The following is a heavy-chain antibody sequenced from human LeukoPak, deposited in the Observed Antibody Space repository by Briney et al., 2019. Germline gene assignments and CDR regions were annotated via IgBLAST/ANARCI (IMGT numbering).Heavy chain of an antibody. D-gene: IGHD3-3*01. CDR1: GYTFTSYA. V-gene: IGHV1-3*03. CDR3: ARSSLESIFGVVIIRGLLDY. Sequence: ASVKVSCKASGYTFTSYAMHWVRQAPGQRLGWMGWINAGNGNTKYSQEFQGRVTITRDTSASTAYMELSSLRSEDMAVYYCARSSLESIFGVVIIRGLLDYWGQGTLVTVSS. CDR2: INAGNGNT. J-gene: IGHJ4*02.